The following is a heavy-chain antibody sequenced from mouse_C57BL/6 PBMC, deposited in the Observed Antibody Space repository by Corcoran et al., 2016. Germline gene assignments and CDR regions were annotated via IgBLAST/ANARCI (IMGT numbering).Heavy chain of an antibody. J-gene: IGHJ2*01. CDR1: GYTFTTYG. D-gene: IGHD2-1*01. V-gene: IGHV9-3*01. Sequence: QIQLVQSGPELKKPGETVKISCKASGYTFTTYGMSWVKQAPGKGLKWMGWINTYSGVPTYADDFKGRFAFSLETSASTAYLQINNLKNEDTATYFCAREGNYGIYFDYWGQGTTLTVSS. CDR2: INTYSGVP. CDR3: AREGNYGIYFDY.